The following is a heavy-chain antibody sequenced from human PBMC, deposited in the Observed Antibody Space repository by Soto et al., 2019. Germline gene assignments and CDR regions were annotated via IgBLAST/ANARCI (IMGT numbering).Heavy chain of an antibody. V-gene: IGHV1-69*13. CDR1: GGTFSSYA. Sequence: ASVKVSCKASGGTFSSYAISWVRQAPGQGLEWMGRIIPIFGTANYAQKFQGRVTITADESTSTAYMELSSLRSEDTAVYYCARDSPTSSSLLPFDYWGQGTLVTVSS. J-gene: IGHJ4*02. D-gene: IGHD6-13*01. CDR2: IIPIFGTA. CDR3: ARDSPTSSSLLPFDY.